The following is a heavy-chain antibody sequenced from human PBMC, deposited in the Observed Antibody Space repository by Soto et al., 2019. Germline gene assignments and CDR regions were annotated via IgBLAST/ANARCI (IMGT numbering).Heavy chain of an antibody. CDR2: IYPGDSDT. Sequence: GESLKISCKGSGYSFTSYWIGWVRQMPGKGLEWMGIIYPGDSDTRYSPSFQGQVTISADKSISTAYLQWSSLKASDTAMYYCAREGRRNWNYLRPIYYYYYMDVWGKGTTVTVSS. CDR1: GYSFTSYW. J-gene: IGHJ6*03. V-gene: IGHV5-51*01. D-gene: IGHD1-7*01. CDR3: AREGRRNWNYLRPIYYYYYMDV.